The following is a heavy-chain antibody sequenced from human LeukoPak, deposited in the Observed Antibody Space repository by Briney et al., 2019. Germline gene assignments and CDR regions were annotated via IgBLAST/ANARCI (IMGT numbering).Heavy chain of an antibody. CDR1: GGSISSYY. CDR2: IYYSGSA. V-gene: IGHV4-59*01. J-gene: IGHJ5*02. D-gene: IGHD3-3*01. CDR3: AREYYDFSSGYVRFDP. Sequence: SETLSLTCTVSGGSISSYYWSWIRQPPGKGLEWIGYIYYSGSANYNPSLKSRVTISVDTSKNQFSLKLSSVTAADTAVYYCAREYYDFSSGYVRFDPWGQGTLVTVAS.